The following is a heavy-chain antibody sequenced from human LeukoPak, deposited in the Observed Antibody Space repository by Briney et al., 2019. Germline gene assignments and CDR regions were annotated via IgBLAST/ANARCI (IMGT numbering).Heavy chain of an antibody. V-gene: IGHV3-72*01. Sequence: PGGSLRLSCAASGFTFSDHYMHGVRQAPRKGGECVGRSRNKAKSYTAEYAASVNGRFTISRDDSKNSLFLQMNSLKTEDTAVYYCVKLELTSHIDVWGKGTTVTVSS. CDR3: VKLELTSHIDV. D-gene: IGHD1-7*01. CDR2: SRNKAKSYTA. J-gene: IGHJ6*03. CDR1: GFTFSDHY.